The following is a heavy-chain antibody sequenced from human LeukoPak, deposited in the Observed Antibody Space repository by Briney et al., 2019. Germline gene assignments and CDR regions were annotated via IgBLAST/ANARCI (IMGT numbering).Heavy chain of an antibody. CDR2: INHNGNVN. D-gene: IGHD3-16*01. CDR3: ARGGGLDV. J-gene: IGHJ6*02. V-gene: IGHV3-7*03. Sequence: GGSLRLSCAASGFTFSSYWMNWARQAPGKGLEWVASINHNGNVNYYVDSVKGRFTISRDNAKNSLYLQMSNLRAEHTAVYFCARGGGLDVWGQGATVTVSS. CDR1: GFTFSSYW.